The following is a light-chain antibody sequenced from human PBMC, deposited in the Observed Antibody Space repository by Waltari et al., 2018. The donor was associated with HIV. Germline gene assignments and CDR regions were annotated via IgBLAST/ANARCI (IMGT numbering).Light chain of an antibody. CDR2: GVT. V-gene: IGLV2-14*01. CDR3: SSYTTRRTLV. CDR1: FNDIVVYDF. Sequence: QSALTQPASVSGSPGQSITISCTGTFNDIVVYDFVSWYRQYPGKAPQLLIYGVTIRSLGVSYRFSGSKSDNTASLTISGLQIEDEAHYYCSSYTTRRTLVFGGGTKLTVL. J-gene: IGLJ3*02.